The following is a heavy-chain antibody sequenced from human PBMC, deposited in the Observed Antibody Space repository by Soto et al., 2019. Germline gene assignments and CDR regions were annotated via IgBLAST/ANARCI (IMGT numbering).Heavy chain of an antibody. J-gene: IGHJ4*02. V-gene: IGHV3-43*01. CDR1: GFTFDDYT. D-gene: IGHD3-9*01. CDR2: ISWDGGST. CDR3: AKDKFVGRYDILTGYLDY. Sequence: DVQLVESGGVVVQPGGSLRLSCAASGFTFDDYTMHWVRQAPGKGLEWVSLISWDGGSTYYADSVKGRFTISRDNSKNSLYLQMNSLRTEDTALYYCAKDKFVGRYDILTGYLDYWGQGTLVTVSS.